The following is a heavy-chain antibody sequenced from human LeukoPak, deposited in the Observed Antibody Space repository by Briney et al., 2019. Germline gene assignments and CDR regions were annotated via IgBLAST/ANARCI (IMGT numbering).Heavy chain of an antibody. CDR1: GFTFSSYS. CDR3: ARDRFQYSSSWYPDY. V-gene: IGHV3-48*01. Sequence: PGGSLRLSCAASGFTFSSYSMNWVRQAPGKGLEWVSYISSSSSTIYYADSVKGRFTISRDNSKNTLYLQMNSLRAEDTAVYYCARDRFQYSSSWYPDYWGQGTLVTVSS. CDR2: ISSSSSTI. J-gene: IGHJ4*02. D-gene: IGHD6-13*01.